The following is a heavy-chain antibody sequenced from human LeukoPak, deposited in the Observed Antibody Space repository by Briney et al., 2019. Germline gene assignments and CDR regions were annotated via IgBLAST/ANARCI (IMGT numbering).Heavy chain of an antibody. Sequence: GGSLRLSCAASGFTLSSYAMSWVRQAPGKGLEWVPAISVSGNTYHADSVKGRFTISRDSSKNTLYLQMNRLRAEDAAEYYCARAPVTTCSGAYCYPFDYWGQGTLVTVSS. CDR1: GFTLSSYA. D-gene: IGHD2-21*01. J-gene: IGHJ4*02. CDR2: ISVSGNT. V-gene: IGHV3-23*01. CDR3: ARAPVTTCSGAYCYPFDY.